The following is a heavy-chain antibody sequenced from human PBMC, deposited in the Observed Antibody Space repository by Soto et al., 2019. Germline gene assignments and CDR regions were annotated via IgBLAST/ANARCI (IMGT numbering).Heavy chain of an antibody. CDR3: AKVPGGYCSSTSCYVLSDKQNYFDY. V-gene: IGHV3-23*01. CDR2: ISGSGGST. D-gene: IGHD2-2*01. CDR1: GFTFSSYA. Sequence: GGSLRLSCAASGFTFSSYAMSWVRQAPGKGLEWVSAISGSGGSTYYADSVKGRFTISRDNSKNTLYLQMNSLRAEDTAVYYCAKVPGGYCSSTSCYVLSDKQNYFDYWGQGTLVTVSS. J-gene: IGHJ4*02.